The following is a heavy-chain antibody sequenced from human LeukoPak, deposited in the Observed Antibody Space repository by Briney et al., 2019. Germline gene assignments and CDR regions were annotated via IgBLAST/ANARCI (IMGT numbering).Heavy chain of an antibody. CDR2: ISAYNGNT. CDR3: ARGSWNYDPAMFFDY. D-gene: IGHD1-7*01. Sequence: AASVKVSCKASGYTFTSYGISWVRQAPGQGLEWMGWISAYNGNTNYAQKLQGRVTMTTDTSTSTAYMELRSLRSDDTAVYYCARGSWNYDPAMFFDYWGQGTLVTVSS. V-gene: IGHV1-18*01. CDR1: GYTFTSYG. J-gene: IGHJ4*02.